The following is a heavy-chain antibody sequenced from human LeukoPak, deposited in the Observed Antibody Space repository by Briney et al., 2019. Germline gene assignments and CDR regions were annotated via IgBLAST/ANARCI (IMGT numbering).Heavy chain of an antibody. CDR1: GFSVSSNY. V-gene: IGHV3-66*02. CDR3: AREGGGGDFDY. CDR2: IYSGSRT. J-gene: IGHJ4*02. D-gene: IGHD3-16*01. Sequence: GGSLRLSCAASGFSVSSNYMSWVRQAPGKGLEWVSVIYSGSRTYYTDSVEGRFTIFRDSSKNTLYLQMNSLRPEDTAVYYCAREGGGGDFDYWGQGTLVTVSS.